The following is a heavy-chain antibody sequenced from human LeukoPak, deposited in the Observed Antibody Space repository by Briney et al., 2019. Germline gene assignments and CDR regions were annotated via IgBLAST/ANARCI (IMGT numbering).Heavy chain of an antibody. J-gene: IGHJ4*02. CDR1: GGSISRSSYY. Sequence: SETLSLTCTVSGGSISRSSYYWGWIRQPPGKGLEWIGSIYYSGKTYYNPSLKRRATISVDTSKNQFFLKLSSVTAADTAVYYRVKEEMGTFHFEKWGQGTLVTVSS. CDR2: IYYSGKT. CDR3: VKEEMGTFHFEK. V-gene: IGHV4-39*01. D-gene: IGHD3-9*01.